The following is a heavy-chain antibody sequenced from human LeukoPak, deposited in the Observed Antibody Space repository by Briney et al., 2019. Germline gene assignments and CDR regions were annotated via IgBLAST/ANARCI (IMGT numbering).Heavy chain of an antibody. D-gene: IGHD2-2*01. J-gene: IGHJ4*02. CDR2: IYHSGST. CDR3: ARVHCSSTSCYHGFDY. V-gene: IGHV4-4*02. CDR1: GGSISSSNW. Sequence: PSETLSLTCAVSGGSISSSNWWSWVRQPPGKGLEWIGEIYHSGSTNYNPSLKSRVTISVDKSKNQFSLELSSVTAADTAVYYCARVHCSSTSCYHGFDYWGQGTLVTVSS.